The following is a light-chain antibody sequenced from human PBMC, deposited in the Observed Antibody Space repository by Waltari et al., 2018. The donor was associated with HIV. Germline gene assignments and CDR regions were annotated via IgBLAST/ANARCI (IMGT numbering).Light chain of an antibody. J-gene: IGKJ4*01. CDR1: QNISTY. V-gene: IGKV1-39*01. Sequence: DIQMPRSPSPMSPPIGDRVTLSCRASQNISTYLNWYKQKPGKAPRFLIYAESSLQSGVPSTFSGSGSATDCTLTISSLQREDFATYYCQQSFNTPLTFGGGTKVEIK. CDR3: QQSFNTPLT. CDR2: AES.